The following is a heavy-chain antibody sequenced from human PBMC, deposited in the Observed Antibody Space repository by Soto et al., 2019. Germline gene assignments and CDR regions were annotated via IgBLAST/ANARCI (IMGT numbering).Heavy chain of an antibody. D-gene: IGHD4-17*01. CDR3: ARGLGNGDYGDPGDY. CDR1: GFTVSSNY. J-gene: IGHJ4*02. Sequence: EVQLVESGGGLIQPGGSLRLSCAASGFTVSSNYMTWVRKAPGKGLEWVSLLYSGGATYYADSVKGRFTISRDNTKNEEHLQMNSLRVEDTAVYYCARGLGNGDYGDPGDYWGQGTLVTVSS. V-gene: IGHV3-53*01. CDR2: LYSGGAT.